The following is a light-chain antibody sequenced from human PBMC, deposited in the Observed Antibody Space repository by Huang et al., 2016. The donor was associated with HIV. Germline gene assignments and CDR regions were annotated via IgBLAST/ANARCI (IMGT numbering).Light chain of an antibody. J-gene: IGKJ2*03. CDR2: RAA. Sequence: EILLTQPPDTLSLSPGERATLSCRGSQSVNNNYLAWYQQKPGQAPRLLIYRAATRDTGVADRSSGSGSGTDFTLTISRLEPDDVAVYYCQQFGSSPPYSFGQGTKLEIK. CDR1: QSVNNNY. CDR3: QQFGSSPPYS. V-gene: IGKV3-20*01.